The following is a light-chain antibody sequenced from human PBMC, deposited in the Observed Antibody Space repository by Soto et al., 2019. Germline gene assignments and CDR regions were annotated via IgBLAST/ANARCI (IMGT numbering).Light chain of an antibody. CDR3: QQYNYYWT. J-gene: IGKJ1*01. V-gene: IGKV1-5*03. Sequence: DIQMTQSHSTLSASVGDRVTITCRASQSISYWLAWYQQKPGKAPNLLIYNASSLESGVPSRFSGSGSGTEFTLTISSLQPDDFATYYCQQYNYYWTFGQGTKVGIK. CDR1: QSISYW. CDR2: NAS.